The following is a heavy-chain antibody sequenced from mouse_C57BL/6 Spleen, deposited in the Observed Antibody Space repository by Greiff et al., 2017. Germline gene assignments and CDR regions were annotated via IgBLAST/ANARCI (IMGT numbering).Heavy chain of an antibody. V-gene: IGHV14-4*01. CDR1: GFNIKDDY. Sequence: EVQLQESGAELVRPGASVKLSCTASGFNIKDDYMHWVKQRPEQGLAWIGWVDPENGDTEYASKFQGKATITAETSFNTAYLQLSSLTSEDTAVYYCTAGYGSSYEDYWGQGTTLTVSS. CDR3: TAGYGSSYEDY. D-gene: IGHD1-1*01. CDR2: VDPENGDT. J-gene: IGHJ2*01.